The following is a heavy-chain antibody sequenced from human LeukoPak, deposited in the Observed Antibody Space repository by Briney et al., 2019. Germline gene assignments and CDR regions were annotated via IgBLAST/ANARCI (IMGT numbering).Heavy chain of an antibody. J-gene: IGHJ5*02. CDR1: GYTFTGYY. CDR2: INPNSGGT. V-gene: IGHV1-2*02. Sequence: ASVKVSCKASGYTFTGYYMHWVRQAPGQGLEWMGWINPNSGGTNYAQKFQGRVTMTRDTSISTAYMELSRLRSDDTAVYYCARHAWYSSGWYDFYWFDPWGQGTLVTVSS. CDR3: ARHAWYSSGWYDFYWFDP. D-gene: IGHD6-19*01.